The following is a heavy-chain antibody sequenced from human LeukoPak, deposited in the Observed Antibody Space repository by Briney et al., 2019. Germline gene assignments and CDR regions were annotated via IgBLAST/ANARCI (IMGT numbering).Heavy chain of an antibody. V-gene: IGHV4-59*01. CDR2: IYYSGST. CDR3: ARAYPFYCSGGSCSPYYFDY. D-gene: IGHD2-15*01. CDR1: GGSISSYY. Sequence: PSETLSLTCTVSGGSISSYYWSWIRQPSGKGLEWIGYIYYSGSTNYNPSLKSRVTISVDTSKNQFSLKLSSVTAADTAAYYCARAYPFYCSGGSCSPYYFDYWGQGTLVTVSS. J-gene: IGHJ4*02.